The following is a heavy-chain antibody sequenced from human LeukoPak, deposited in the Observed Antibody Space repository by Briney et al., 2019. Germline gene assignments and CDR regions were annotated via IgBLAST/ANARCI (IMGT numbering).Heavy chain of an antibody. D-gene: IGHD2-15*01. Sequence: QPGGSLRLSCAASGFTVSSNYMSWVRQAPGKGLEWVSVIYSGGSTYYADSVKGRFTISRDNSKNTLYLQMNSLRAEDTAVYYCAREGCSGGSCYAGGYYGMDVWGQGTTVTVSS. V-gene: IGHV3-53*01. CDR1: GFTVSSNY. J-gene: IGHJ6*02. CDR3: AREGCSGGSCYAGGYYGMDV. CDR2: IYSGGST.